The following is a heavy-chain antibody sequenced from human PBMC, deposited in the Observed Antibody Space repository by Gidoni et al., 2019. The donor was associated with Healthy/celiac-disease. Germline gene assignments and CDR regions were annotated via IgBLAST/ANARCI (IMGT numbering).Heavy chain of an antibody. Sequence: EVQLVESGGGLVQHGGSLRLPCEPSGFTFSSYSMNWFRQAPGKGLEWVSYISSSSSTIYYADSVKGRCTISRDNAKNSLYLQMNSLRDEDTAVYYCARPSEYCSSTSCYFYYYGMDVWGQGTTVTVSS. V-gene: IGHV3-48*02. D-gene: IGHD2-2*01. CDR3: ARPSEYCSSTSCYFYYYGMDV. CDR2: ISSSSSTI. J-gene: IGHJ6*02. CDR1: GFTFSSYS.